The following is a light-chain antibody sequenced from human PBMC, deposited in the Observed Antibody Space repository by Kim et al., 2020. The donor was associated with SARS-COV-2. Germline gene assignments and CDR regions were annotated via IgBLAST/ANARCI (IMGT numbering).Light chain of an antibody. Sequence: EIVMTQSPAPLSLSPGERVTLSCRASQSVSSNLAWYQQKPGQAPRLLIYGASTRATGTPARFSGSGSGTEFTLAISSLQSEDFAVYYCQQYETWPPVTFGRGTKVDIK. CDR3: QQYETWPPVT. CDR1: QSVSSN. CDR2: GAS. J-gene: IGKJ4*01. V-gene: IGKV3D-15*01.